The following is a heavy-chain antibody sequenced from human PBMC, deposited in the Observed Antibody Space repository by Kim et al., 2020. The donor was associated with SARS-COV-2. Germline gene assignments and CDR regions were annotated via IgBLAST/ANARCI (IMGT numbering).Heavy chain of an antibody. V-gene: IGHV4-39*01. CDR2: IYYSGST. J-gene: IGHJ6*02. CDR3: ARHLGMDHGKIVVVNYYYYYGMDV. D-gene: IGHD3-22*01. CDR1: GGSISSSSYY. Sequence: SETLSLTCTVSGGSISSSSYYWGWIRQPPGKGLEWIGSIYYSGSTYYNPSLKSRVTISVDTSKNQFSLKLSSVTAADTAVYYCARHLGMDHGKIVVVNYYYYYGMDVWGQGTTVTVSS.